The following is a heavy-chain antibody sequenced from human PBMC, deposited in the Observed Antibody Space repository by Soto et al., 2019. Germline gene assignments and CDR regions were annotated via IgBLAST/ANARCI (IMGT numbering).Heavy chain of an antibody. J-gene: IGHJ4*02. V-gene: IGHV1-2*02. CDR1: GYTFTGYY. D-gene: IGHD6-19*01. Sequence: QVQLVQSGAEVKKPGASVKVSCKASGYTFTGYYMHWVRQAPGQGLEWMGWINPNSGGTNYAQKFQGRVTMTRDTSISTAYMELSRLRSDDTAVYYCARAGVGGSGWYKLPQYYFDYWGQGTLVTVSS. CDR3: ARAGVGGSGWYKLPQYYFDY. CDR2: INPNSGGT.